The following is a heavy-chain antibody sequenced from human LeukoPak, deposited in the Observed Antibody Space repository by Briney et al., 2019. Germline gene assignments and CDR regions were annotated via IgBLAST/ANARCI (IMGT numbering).Heavy chain of an antibody. Sequence: SVKVSCKASGGTFGSYAISWVRQAPGQGLEWMGRIIPILGIANYAQKFQGRVTITADKSTSTAYMELSSLRSEDTAVYYCARDCSGGGCYNIHWGQGTLVTVSS. CDR1: GGTFGSYA. V-gene: IGHV1-69*04. CDR3: ARDCSGGGCYNIH. CDR2: IIPILGIA. J-gene: IGHJ4*02. D-gene: IGHD2-15*01.